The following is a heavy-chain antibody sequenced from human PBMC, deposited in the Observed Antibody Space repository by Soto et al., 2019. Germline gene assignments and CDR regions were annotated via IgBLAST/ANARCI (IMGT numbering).Heavy chain of an antibody. CDR3: ARGKDSNSWFDP. J-gene: IGHJ5*02. CDR2: IYYSGST. Sequence: SETLSLTCTVSGGSISSGGYYWSWIRQHPGKGLEWIGYIYYSGSTYYNPSLKSRVTISVDTSKNQFSLKLSSVTAADTAVYYCARGKDSNSWFDPWGQVTLVIVSS. D-gene: IGHD4-4*01. V-gene: IGHV4-31*03. CDR1: GGSISSGGYY.